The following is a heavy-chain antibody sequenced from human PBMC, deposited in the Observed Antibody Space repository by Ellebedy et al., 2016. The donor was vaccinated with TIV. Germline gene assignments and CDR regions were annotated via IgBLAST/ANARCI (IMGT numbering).Heavy chain of an antibody. J-gene: IGHJ1*01. CDR1: GLTFSSHA. V-gene: IGHV3-23*01. D-gene: IGHD6-6*01. CDR3: MFKGLSARLY. CDR2: ITNTGSTI. Sequence: PGGSLRLSCAASGLTFSSHAMSWVRQAPGKGLEWVSYITNTGSTIYYADSVKGRFTISRDNSKNTLFLQVNSLRAEDTAVYYCMFKGLSARLYWGQGTLVTVSS.